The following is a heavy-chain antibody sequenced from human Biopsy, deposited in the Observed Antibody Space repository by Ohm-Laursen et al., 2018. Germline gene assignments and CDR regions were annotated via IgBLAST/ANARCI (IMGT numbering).Heavy chain of an antibody. Sequence: TLSLTCDVSGGDINNYYWSWIRQPAGKGLEWIGRIYPGGSPNYNPSLKSRVTMSEDTSKKQLSLRLRSVTAADTAMYYCASVVLGPTNDAFDLWGQGTMVVVSS. J-gene: IGHJ3*01. CDR3: ASVVLGPTNDAFDL. CDR2: IYPGGSP. CDR1: GGDINNYY. D-gene: IGHD3-22*01. V-gene: IGHV4-4*07.